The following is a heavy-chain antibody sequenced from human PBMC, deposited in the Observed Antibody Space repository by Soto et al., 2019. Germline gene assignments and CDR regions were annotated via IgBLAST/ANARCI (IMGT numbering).Heavy chain of an antibody. J-gene: IGHJ5*02. CDR3: AERRFRWVNWFDP. CDR1: GFTFSSYA. CDR2: ISGSGGST. Sequence: EVQLLESGGGLVQPGGSLRLSCAASGFTFSSYAMSWVRQAPGKRLEWVSAISGSGGSTYYADSVKGRFTISRDNSKNRLYRQMNGLRAGDTAVFYCAERRFRWVNWFDPWGQGTLVPVS. D-gene: IGHD1-26*01. V-gene: IGHV3-23*01.